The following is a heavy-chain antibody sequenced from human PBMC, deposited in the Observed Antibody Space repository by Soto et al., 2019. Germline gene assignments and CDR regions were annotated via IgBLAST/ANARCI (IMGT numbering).Heavy chain of an antibody. CDR2: IYYSGST. CDR3: AIGREDIVATIGFDP. Sequence: PSETLSLTCTVSGGSVSSGSYYWSWIRQPPGKGLEWIGYIYYSGSTNYNPSLKSRVTISVDTSKNQFSLKLSSVTAADTAVYYCAIGREDIVATIGFDPRGQGTLVTVSS. D-gene: IGHD5-12*01. V-gene: IGHV4-61*01. CDR1: GGSVSSGSYY. J-gene: IGHJ5*02.